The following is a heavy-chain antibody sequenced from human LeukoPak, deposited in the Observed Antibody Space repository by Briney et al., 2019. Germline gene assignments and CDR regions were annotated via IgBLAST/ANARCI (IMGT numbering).Heavy chain of an antibody. CDR2: ISSSSSYI. CDR1: GFTFSSYS. CDR3: ARDSATYYYGSGSYQGPL. J-gene: IGHJ4*02. D-gene: IGHD3-10*01. Sequence: GGSLRLSCAASGFTFSSYSMNWVRQAPGEGLEWVSSISSSSSYIYYADSVKGRFTISRDNAQNSLYLQMNSLRAEDTAVYYCARDSATYYYGSGSYQGPLWGQGTLVTVSS. V-gene: IGHV3-21*01.